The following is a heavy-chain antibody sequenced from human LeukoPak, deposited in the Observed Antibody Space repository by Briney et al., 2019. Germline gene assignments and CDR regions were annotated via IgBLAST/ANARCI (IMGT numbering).Heavy chain of an antibody. V-gene: IGHV3-48*04. Sequence: GGSLRLSCAASGFTFSSYWMSWVRQAPGKGLEWVSYISSSGSTIYYADSVKGRFTISRDNAKNSLYLQTNSLRAEDTAVYYCASGSYGSGFYYFYYMDVWGKGTTVTVSS. D-gene: IGHD3-10*01. CDR2: ISSSGSTI. CDR3: ASGSYGSGFYYFYYMDV. J-gene: IGHJ6*03. CDR1: GFTFSSYW.